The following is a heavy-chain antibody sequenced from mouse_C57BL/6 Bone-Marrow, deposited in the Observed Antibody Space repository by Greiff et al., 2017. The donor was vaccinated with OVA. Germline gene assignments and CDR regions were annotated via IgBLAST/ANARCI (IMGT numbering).Heavy chain of an antibody. CDR3: ARGGGYYYGSSYSFDV. D-gene: IGHD1-1*01. J-gene: IGHJ1*03. CDR1: GYTFTSYW. CDR2: IDPSDSYT. Sequence: VQLQQPGAELVMPGASVKLSCKASGYTFTSYWMPWVKQRPGQGLEWIGEIDPSDSYTNYNQKFKGKSTLTVDKSSSTAYMQLSSLTSEDSAVYYGARGGGYYYGSSYSFDVWGTGTTVTVSS. V-gene: IGHV1-69*01.